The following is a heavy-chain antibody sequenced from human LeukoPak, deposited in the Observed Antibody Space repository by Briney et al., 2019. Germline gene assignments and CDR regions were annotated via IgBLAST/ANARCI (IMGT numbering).Heavy chain of an antibody. CDR2: IYYSGST. D-gene: IGHD4-17*01. J-gene: IGHJ2*01. CDR3: ARNGHGDYTDFDL. Sequence: SETLSLTCTVSGGSIRSYYWSWIRQPPGKGLEWIGYIYYSGSTNCHPSLKSRVTISVDTSKNQFPLKLSSVTAADTAVYYCARNGHGDYTDFDLWGRGTLVTVSS. V-gene: IGHV4-59*01. CDR1: GGSIRSYY.